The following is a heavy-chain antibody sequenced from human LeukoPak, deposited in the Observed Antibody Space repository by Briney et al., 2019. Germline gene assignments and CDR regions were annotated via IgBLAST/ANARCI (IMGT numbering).Heavy chain of an antibody. CDR1: GFTFSNYG. D-gene: IGHD3-10*01. CDR3: ATWRGSGSYGGYFDY. V-gene: IGHV3-33*01. J-gene: IGHJ4*02. CDR2: IYYDGSKK. Sequence: GGSLRLSCATSGFTFSNYGMHWVRQAPGKGLEWVAIIYYDGSKKNYADSVRGRFTISRDNSKNTLYLQMNSLRVEDTTVYYCATWRGSGSYGGYFDYWGQGTPVTVSS.